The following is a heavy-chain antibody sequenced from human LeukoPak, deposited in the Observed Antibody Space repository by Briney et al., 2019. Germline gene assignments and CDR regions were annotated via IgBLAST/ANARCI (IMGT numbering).Heavy chain of an antibody. CDR3: ARDGTYYYDSSGYYYPDY. D-gene: IGHD3-22*01. J-gene: IGHJ4*02. V-gene: IGHV3-7*01. CDR2: IKQDGSEK. CDR1: GFTFSSYW. Sequence: GGSLRLSCAASGFTFSSYWMSWVRQAPGKGLEWVANIKQDGSEKYYVDSVKGRFTISRDNAKNSLYLQMNSLRAEDTAVYYCARDGTYYYDSSGYYYPDYWGQGTLVTVSS.